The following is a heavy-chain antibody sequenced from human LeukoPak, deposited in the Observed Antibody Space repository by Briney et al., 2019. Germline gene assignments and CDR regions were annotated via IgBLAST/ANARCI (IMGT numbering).Heavy chain of an antibody. J-gene: IGHJ4*02. CDR3: ASLRERSFYARGFDY. CDR1: GGSFSSYY. CDR2: IYYSGST. V-gene: IGHV4-39*01. Sequence: PSETLSLTCAVYGGSFSSYYWGWIRQPPGKGLEWIGSIYYSGSTYYNPSLKSRVTISVDTSKNQFSLKRSSVTAADTAVYYCASLRERSFYARGFDYWGQGTLVTVSS. D-gene: IGHD2-2*01.